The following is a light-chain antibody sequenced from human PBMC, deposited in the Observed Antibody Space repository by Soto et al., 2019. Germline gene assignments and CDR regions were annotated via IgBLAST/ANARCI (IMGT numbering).Light chain of an antibody. Sequence: QSVLAQPPSASGSPGQSVTISCAGTSNDVGGYNFVSWYQQHPDKAPKLMIFEVSKRPSGVPDRFSGSKSGNTASLTVSGLQAEDEADYYCSSYAGNNIFYVFGTGTKVTVL. V-gene: IGLV2-8*01. CDR1: SNDVGGYNF. J-gene: IGLJ1*01. CDR2: EVS. CDR3: SSYAGNNIFYV.